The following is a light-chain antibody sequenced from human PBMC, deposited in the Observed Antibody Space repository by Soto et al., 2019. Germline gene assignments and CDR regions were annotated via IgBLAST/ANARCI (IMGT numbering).Light chain of an antibody. CDR1: QNVDSTY. Sequence: DIVLTQSPGTLSLSPGERATLSCRARQNVDSTYLAWYQQKPGQDPRLVIYGSTSKAPVVTDRFSGSASGTDFTLTISRLDPEDLAVYFCQQYGGSTLYSFGPGTK. V-gene: IGKV3-20*01. J-gene: IGKJ2*01. CDR3: QQYGGSTLYS. CDR2: GST.